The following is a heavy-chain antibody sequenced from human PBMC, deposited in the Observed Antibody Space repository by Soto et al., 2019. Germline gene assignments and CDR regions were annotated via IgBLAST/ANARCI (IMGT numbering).Heavy chain of an antibody. Sequence: PGGSLRLSCAASGFTFSSYAMHWVRQAPGEGLEWVAVISYDGSNKYYADSVKGRFTISRDNSKNTLYLQMNSLRAEDTAVYYCARGDGDYYDGNGYLGRHWGQGTLXTVSS. D-gene: IGHD3-22*01. CDR3: ARGDGDYYDGNGYLGRH. CDR2: ISYDGSNK. J-gene: IGHJ4*02. CDR1: GFTFSSYA. V-gene: IGHV3-30-3*01.